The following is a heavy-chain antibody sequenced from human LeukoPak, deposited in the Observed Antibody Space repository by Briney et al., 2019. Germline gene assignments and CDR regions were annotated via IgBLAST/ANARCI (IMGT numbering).Heavy chain of an antibody. Sequence: GGSLRLSCAASGFTFSNYWIHWVRQVPGKGLVWVSRISPDGNYGNYADSVKGRFTISRDNAKNTVYLQMSSLRSEDTALFYCVRDWDHYDFDSWGQGTLVTVSS. D-gene: IGHD3-3*01. V-gene: IGHV3-74*01. CDR3: VRDWDHYDFDS. J-gene: IGHJ5*01. CDR2: ISPDGNYG. CDR1: GFTFSNYW.